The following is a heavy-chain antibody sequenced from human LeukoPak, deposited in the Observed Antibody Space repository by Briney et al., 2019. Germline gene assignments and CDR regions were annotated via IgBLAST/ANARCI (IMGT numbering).Heavy chain of an antibody. V-gene: IGHV3-30*03. J-gene: IGHJ3*02. CDR1: GFTFSSYG. CDR3: ARTLDSSSYDDAFDI. CDR2: ISNDGSNK. D-gene: IGHD6-6*01. Sequence: GGSLRLSCVASGFTFSSYGMHWVRQAPGKGLEWVAVISNDGSNKHYADSVKGRFTISRDNSKNTLYLQMNSLRAEDTAVYYCARTLDSSSYDDAFDIWGQGTMVTVSS.